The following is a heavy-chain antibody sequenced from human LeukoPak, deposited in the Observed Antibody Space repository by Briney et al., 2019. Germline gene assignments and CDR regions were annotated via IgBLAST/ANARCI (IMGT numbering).Heavy chain of an antibody. CDR1: GFTFSSFT. D-gene: IGHD3-16*01. V-gene: IGHV3-21*01. J-gene: IGHJ4*02. CDR3: AKDRDVMYY. Sequence: GGSLRLSCAASGFTFSSFTMNWVRQAPGEGLEWVSSISASSSYFYYADSVKGRFTISRDNAKNSLYLQMNSLRAEDTAVYYCAKDRDVMYYWDQGTLVTVSS. CDR2: ISASSSYF.